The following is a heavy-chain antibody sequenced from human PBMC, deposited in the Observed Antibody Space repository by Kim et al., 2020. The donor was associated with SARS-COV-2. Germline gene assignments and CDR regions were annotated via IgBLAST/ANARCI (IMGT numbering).Heavy chain of an antibody. CDR1: GGSISSYY. CDR2: IYYSGST. V-gene: IGHV4-59*08. D-gene: IGHD3-22*01. Sequence: SETLSLTCTVSGGSISSYYWSWIRQPPGKGLEWIGYIYYSGSTNYNPSLKSRVTISVDTSKNQFSLKLSSVTAADTAVYYCARSPASRLSITMIVVVTPDAFDIWGQGPMVAVSS. CDR3: ARSPASRLSITMIVVVTPDAFDI. J-gene: IGHJ3*02.